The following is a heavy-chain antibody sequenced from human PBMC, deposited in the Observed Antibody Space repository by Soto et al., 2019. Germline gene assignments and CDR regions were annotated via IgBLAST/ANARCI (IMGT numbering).Heavy chain of an antibody. CDR3: AIAHTGPFDY. V-gene: IGHV4-34*01. J-gene: IGHJ4*02. CDR2: INHSGST. D-gene: IGHD2-2*02. CDR1: GGSFSGYY. Sequence: QVQLQQWGAGLLKPSETLSLTCAVYGGSFSGYYWSWIRQPPGKGLEWIGEINHSGSTNYNPSLKSRVTTSVDTSQNQFSLKLSSVTAADTAVYSCAIAHTGPFDYWGQGTLVTVSS.